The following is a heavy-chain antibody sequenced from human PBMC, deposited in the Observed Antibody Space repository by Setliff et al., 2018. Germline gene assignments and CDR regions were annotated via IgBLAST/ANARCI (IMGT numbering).Heavy chain of an antibody. CDR3: ARDGGYSGYDPSYYYYYYYMDV. J-gene: IGHJ6*03. D-gene: IGHD5-12*01. CDR1: GGTFSSYG. V-gene: IGHV1-69*05. Sequence: SVKVSCKASGGTFSSYGISWVRQAPGQGLEWMGGLIPMFGTPGYAQKFQDRVTITTDESTSTAYMELSSLRSEDTAVYYCARDGGYSGYDPSYYYYYYYMDVWGKGTTVTVSS. CDR2: LIPMFGTP.